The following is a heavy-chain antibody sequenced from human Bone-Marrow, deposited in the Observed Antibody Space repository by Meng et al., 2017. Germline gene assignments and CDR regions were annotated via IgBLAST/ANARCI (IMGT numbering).Heavy chain of an antibody. CDR3: ARDGTSWYFFDY. CDR1: GDSVSSNSAT. J-gene: IGHJ4*02. D-gene: IGHD1-1*01. Sequence: QVQLQQSGPGLVKPSQTLSPPCAISGDSVSSNSATWNWIRQSPSRGLEWLGRTYYRSRWYSDYAVSVQSRITINPDTSKNQFSLQLNSLTPEDWAVYYCARDGTSWYFFDYWGQGTLVTVSS. CDR2: TYYRSRWYS. V-gene: IGHV6-1*01.